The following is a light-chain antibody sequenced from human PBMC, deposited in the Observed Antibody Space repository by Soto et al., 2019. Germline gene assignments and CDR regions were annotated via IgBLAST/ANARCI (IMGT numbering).Light chain of an antibody. V-gene: IGKV3-20*01. CDR2: GSS. CDR1: QSVSNKY. J-gene: IGKJ2*01. CDR3: QQYGSSPPYT. Sequence: EVELTQSPGTLSLSPGERATLSCRASQSVSNKYLAWYQQKPGPAPRLLIFGSSDKATGIPDSFSGSGSGTDFTLTISRLEPEDFAVYYCQQYGSSPPYTFGQGTKLEIK.